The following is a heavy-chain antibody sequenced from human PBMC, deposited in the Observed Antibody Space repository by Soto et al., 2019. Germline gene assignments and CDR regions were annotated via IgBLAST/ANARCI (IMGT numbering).Heavy chain of an antibody. J-gene: IGHJ4*02. CDR3: ASGYYYDSSGYLLFDY. CDR1: GGTFSSYA. Sequence: ASVKVSCKASGGTFSSYAISWVRQAPGQGLEWMGGIIPIFGTANYAQKFQGRVTITADESTSTAYMELSSLRSEDTAVYYCASGYYYDSSGYLLFDYWGQGTLVTVSS. V-gene: IGHV1-69*13. D-gene: IGHD3-22*01. CDR2: IIPIFGTA.